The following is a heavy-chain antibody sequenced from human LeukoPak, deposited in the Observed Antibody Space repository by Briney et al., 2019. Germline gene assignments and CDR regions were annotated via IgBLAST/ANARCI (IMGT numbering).Heavy chain of an antibody. Sequence: GSSVKVSCKASGGTFSSYAISWVRQAPGQGLEWMGGIIPIFGTANYAQKFQGRVTITADKSTSTAYMELSSLRSEDTAVYYCARVRAAAGIVYYFDYWGQGTLVTVSS. D-gene: IGHD6-13*01. CDR2: IIPIFGTA. CDR1: GGTFSSYA. J-gene: IGHJ4*02. CDR3: ARVRAAAGIVYYFDY. V-gene: IGHV1-69*06.